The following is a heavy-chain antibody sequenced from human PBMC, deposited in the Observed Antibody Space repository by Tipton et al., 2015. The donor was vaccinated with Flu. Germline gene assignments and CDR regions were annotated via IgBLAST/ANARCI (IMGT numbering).Heavy chain of an antibody. CDR1: GGSISSGSYY. CDR2: DYPSGSA. Sequence: LRLSCTVSGGSISSGSYYWSWIRQPAGKGLEWIGRDYPSGSANYNPSLKSRVTISVDTSKNQFSLNLSSVTAADTALYDCARPQRQFSDNAVDIVGPGTLVTVSS. CDR3: ARPQRQFSDNAVDI. D-gene: IGHD4-11*01. V-gene: IGHV4-61*02. J-gene: IGHJ3*02.